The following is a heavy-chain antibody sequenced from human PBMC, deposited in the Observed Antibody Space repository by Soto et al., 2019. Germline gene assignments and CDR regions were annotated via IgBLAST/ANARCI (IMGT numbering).Heavy chain of an antibody. CDR1: GFSLNSDEVG. V-gene: IGHV2-5*01. CDR3: AHTGHLVDAYDF. CDR2: LYGNGDT. D-gene: IGHD1-1*01. Sequence: QITLKEFAPTLVKPTETLTLTCAFSGFSLNSDEVGVGWIRQPPGKALECLALLYGNGDTRFSPSLKSRLTITKDTSANLVVLSLANVDPVDTATYYCAHTGHLVDAYDFWGQGTLVTVSS. J-gene: IGHJ3*01.